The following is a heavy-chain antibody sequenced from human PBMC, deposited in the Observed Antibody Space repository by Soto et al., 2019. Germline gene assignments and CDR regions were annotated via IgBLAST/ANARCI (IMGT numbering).Heavy chain of an antibody. CDR3: ARHSRFVYYGSGTGGMDV. Sequence: PSETLSLTCTVSGGSVSSGSYYWGWIRQPPGKGLEWIGSIYYSGSTYYNPSLKSRVTISVDTSKNQFSLKLSSVTAADTAVYYCARHSRFVYYGSGTGGMDVWGQGTTVTVSS. J-gene: IGHJ6*02. CDR1: GGSVSSGSYY. D-gene: IGHD3-10*01. CDR2: IYYSGST. V-gene: IGHV4-39*01.